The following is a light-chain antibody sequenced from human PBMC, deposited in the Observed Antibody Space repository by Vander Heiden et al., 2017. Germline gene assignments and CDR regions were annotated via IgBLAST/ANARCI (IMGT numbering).Light chain of an antibody. CDR2: EVS. J-gene: IGLJ2*01. V-gene: IGLV2-8*01. Sequence: QSALTQPPSASGSPGQSVTIPCTGTSNDVGGHNYVSWYQQHPGKAPRLMIYEVSKRPSGVPDRFSGSKSGNTASLTVSGLQAEDEADYYCTSYAGSNNVVFGGGTKLTVL. CDR3: TSYAGSNNVV. CDR1: SNDVGGHNY.